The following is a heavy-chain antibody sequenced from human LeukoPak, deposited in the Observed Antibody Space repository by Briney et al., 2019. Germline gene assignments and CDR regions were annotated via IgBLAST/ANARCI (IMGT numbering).Heavy chain of an antibody. CDR2: ISSSSSTI. CDR3: ARDPRWEPHYFDY. CDR1: GFTFSSYS. J-gene: IGHJ4*02. Sequence: GGSLRLSCAASGFTFSSYSMNWVRQAPGKGLEWVSYISSSSSTIYYADSVKGRFTISRDNAKNSLYLQMNSLRAEDTAVYYCARDPRWEPHYFDYWGQGTLVTVSS. D-gene: IGHD1-26*01. V-gene: IGHV3-48*01.